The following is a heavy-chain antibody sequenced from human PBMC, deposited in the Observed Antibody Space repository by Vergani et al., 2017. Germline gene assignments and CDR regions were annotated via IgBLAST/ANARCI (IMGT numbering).Heavy chain of an antibody. CDR1: GGSVSSGSYY. CDR2: IYYSGST. D-gene: IGHD5-12*01. J-gene: IGHJ5*02. Sequence: QVQLQESGPGLVKPSETLSLTCTVSGGSVSSGSYYWSWIRQPPGKGLEWIGYIYYSGSTNYNPSLKSRVTISVDTSKNQFSLKLSSVTAADTAVYYCARGADVDIVATNSRHPFDPWGQGTLVTVSS. CDR3: ARGADVDIVATNSRHPFDP. V-gene: IGHV4-61*01.